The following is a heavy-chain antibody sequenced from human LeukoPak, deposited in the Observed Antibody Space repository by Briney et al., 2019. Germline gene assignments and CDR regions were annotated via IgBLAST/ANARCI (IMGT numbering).Heavy chain of an antibody. CDR2: MSHTGAT. J-gene: IGHJ6*02. CDR3: ARGLHYNILTGGMDV. CDR1: GGSFSGYY. V-gene: IGHV4-34*01. D-gene: IGHD3-9*01. Sequence: SETLSLTCAVFGGSFSGYYWSWIRQSPEKGLEWIGEMSHTGATNYNPSLKSRVTVSVDTSKKQFSLNLRSVTAADTAVYYCARGLHYNILTGGMDVWGQGTTVTVSS.